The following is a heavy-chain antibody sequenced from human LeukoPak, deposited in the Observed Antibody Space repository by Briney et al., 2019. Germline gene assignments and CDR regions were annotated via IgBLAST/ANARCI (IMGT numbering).Heavy chain of an antibody. J-gene: IGHJ6*02. CDR1: GFTFDDYA. CDR3: AKDITAAPYYYGMDV. CDR2: VSWNSGSI. V-gene: IGHV3-9*01. D-gene: IGHD6-13*01. Sequence: TGGSLRLSCAASGFTFDDYAMHWVRQAPGKGLEWVSGVSWNSGSIAYADSVKGRFTISRDNAKNSLYLQMNSLRTEDTALYYCAKDITAAPYYYGMDVWGHGITVTVSS.